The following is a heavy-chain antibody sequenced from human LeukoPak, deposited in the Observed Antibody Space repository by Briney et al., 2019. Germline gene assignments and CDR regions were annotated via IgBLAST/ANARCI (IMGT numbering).Heavy chain of an antibody. D-gene: IGHD1-26*01. Sequence: GGSLRLSCAASGFTFSSYGMHWVRQAQGKGLEWVAVIWYDGSNKNYADSVKGRFTISRDNSKNTLCLQMNSLRAEDTAVYYCARDSSPSYPYYFDYWGQGTLVTVSS. CDR1: GFTFSSYG. CDR2: IWYDGSNK. CDR3: ARDSSPSYPYYFDY. J-gene: IGHJ4*02. V-gene: IGHV3-33*01.